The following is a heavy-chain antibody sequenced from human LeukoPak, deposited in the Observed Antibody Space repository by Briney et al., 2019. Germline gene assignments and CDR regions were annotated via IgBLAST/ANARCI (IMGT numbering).Heavy chain of an antibody. CDR1: GFTFSSYA. J-gene: IGHJ4*02. D-gene: IGHD3-10*01. Sequence: GGSLRLSCAASGFTFSSYAMGWVRPAPGKGLEWVSSISGSSDSTYYVDSVKGRLTISRDNSVNTLYLQMNSLRAEDTAVYYCAKSSPMTLVRGANDYWGQGTLVTVSS. CDR3: AKSSPMTLVRGANDY. CDR2: ISGSSDST. V-gene: IGHV3-23*01.